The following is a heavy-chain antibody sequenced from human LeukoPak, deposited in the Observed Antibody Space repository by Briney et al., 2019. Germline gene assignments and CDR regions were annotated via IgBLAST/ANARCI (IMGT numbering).Heavy chain of an antibody. CDR1: GLTFSGSA. CDR3: LTMPRRY. D-gene: IGHD2/OR15-2a*01. J-gene: IGHJ4*02. CDR2: IRSRANRYAT. Sequence: GGSLRLSCAASGLTFSGSAMHWVRQASGKGLEWVGRIRSRANRYATAYAASVKGRCSISRDESKNTAYLQMSSRKTEDTVVYCCLTMPRRYWGQGTLVTVSS. V-gene: IGHV3-73*01.